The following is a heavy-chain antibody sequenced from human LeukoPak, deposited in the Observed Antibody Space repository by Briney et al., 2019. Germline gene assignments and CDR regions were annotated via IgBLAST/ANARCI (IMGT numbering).Heavy chain of an antibody. CDR3: ARDQDDFWSGYYPGDY. V-gene: IGHV4-4*07. CDR2: VYTSGST. Sequence: SETLSLTCSVSGGSISGYYWTWIRQPAGKGLEWIGRVYTSGSTHYNPSLKTRLTMSVDTSKNQFSLKLSSVTAADTAVYYCARDQDDFWSGYYPGDYWGQGTLVTVSS. J-gene: IGHJ4*02. CDR1: GGSISGYY. D-gene: IGHD3-3*01.